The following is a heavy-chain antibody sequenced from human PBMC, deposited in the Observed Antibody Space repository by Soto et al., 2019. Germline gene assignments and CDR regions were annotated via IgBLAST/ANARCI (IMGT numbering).Heavy chain of an antibody. CDR1: GFTFRSFT. CDR2: ISSNSAYI. D-gene: IGHD6-13*01. V-gene: IGHV3-21*01. CDR3: TRDASRDSSARGWFDP. Sequence: GGSLRLSCAASGFTFRSFTMNWFRQAPGKGLEWVSTISSNSAYIYYTDALRGRFTISRDNAKNSLHLQMNSLRAEDTAVYYCTRDASRDSSARGWFDPWGPGTLVTVSS. J-gene: IGHJ5*02.